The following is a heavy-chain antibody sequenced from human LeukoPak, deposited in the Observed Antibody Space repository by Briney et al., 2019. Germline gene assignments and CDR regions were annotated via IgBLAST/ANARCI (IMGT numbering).Heavy chain of an antibody. V-gene: IGHV3-66*03. D-gene: IGHD3-16*01. CDR1: GFSVSNYY. J-gene: IGHJ5*01. Sequence: GGSLRLSCAGSGFSVSNYYMNWVRQAPGKGLEWVSLIRDSGAAFYADSVKGRFTISRDNSKNTIYLQMNRLRVEDTAVYFCARDRAVTQVWVEFDSWGQGTQVTVSS. CDR2: IRDSGAA. CDR3: ARDRAVTQVWVEFDS.